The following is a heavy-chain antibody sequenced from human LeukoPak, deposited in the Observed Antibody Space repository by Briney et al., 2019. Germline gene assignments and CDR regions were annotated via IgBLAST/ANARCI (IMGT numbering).Heavy chain of an antibody. CDR1: GFTFSSYS. V-gene: IGHV3-48*02. Sequence: GGSLRLSCDASGFTFSSYSMSWVRQAPGKGLEWISYIRSSTTTIYYADSVKGRFIISTDNAKNSLYLQMSSLRDEDTAVYYCARDAQWAFDFWGQGTMVTVSS. D-gene: IGHD1-26*01. J-gene: IGHJ3*01. CDR3: ARDAQWAFDF. CDR2: IRSSTTTI.